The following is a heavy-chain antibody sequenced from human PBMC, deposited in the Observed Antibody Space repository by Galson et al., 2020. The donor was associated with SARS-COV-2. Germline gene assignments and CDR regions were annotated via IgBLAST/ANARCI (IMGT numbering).Heavy chain of an antibody. V-gene: IGHV4-34*01. J-gene: IGHJ6*03. CDR1: GGSFSGYY. CDR2: IHHSGST. D-gene: IGHD3-3*01. CDR3: ARVGRFLEWLLSLRHYYYYMDV. Sequence: SETLSLTCAVSGGSFSGYYWSWIRQPPGKGLEWIGEIHHSGSTNYNPSLKSRVTISVDTSKNQFSLKLSSVTAADTAVYYCARVGRFLEWLLSLRHYYYYMDVWGKGTTVTVSS.